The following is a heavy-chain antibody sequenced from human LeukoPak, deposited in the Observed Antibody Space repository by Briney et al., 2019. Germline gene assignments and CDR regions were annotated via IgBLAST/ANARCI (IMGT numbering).Heavy chain of an antibody. Sequence: GGSLRLSCAASGFTFSSYEMTWVRQAPGKGLEWVSYISSSGSTIYYADSVKGRFTISRDNAKNSLYLQMNSLRAEDTAVYYCARDAYQVAGSTLNDYWGQGTLVTVSS. V-gene: IGHV3-48*03. CDR3: ARDAYQVAGSTLNDY. CDR2: ISSSGSTI. D-gene: IGHD3-16*01. J-gene: IGHJ4*02. CDR1: GFTFSSYE.